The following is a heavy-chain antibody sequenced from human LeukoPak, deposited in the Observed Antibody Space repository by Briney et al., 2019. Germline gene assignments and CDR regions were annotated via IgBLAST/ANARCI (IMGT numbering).Heavy chain of an antibody. V-gene: IGHV3-30*04. D-gene: IGHD6-13*01. CDR1: GFTFSSYA. Sequence: GGSLRLSCAASGFTFSSYAMSWVRQAPGKGLEWVVVISYDGSNKYYADSVKGRFTISRDNSKNTLYLQMNSLRAEDTAVYYCARQGISSSWYGYYFDYWGQGTLVTVSS. CDR3: ARQGISSSWYGYYFDY. CDR2: ISYDGSNK. J-gene: IGHJ4*02.